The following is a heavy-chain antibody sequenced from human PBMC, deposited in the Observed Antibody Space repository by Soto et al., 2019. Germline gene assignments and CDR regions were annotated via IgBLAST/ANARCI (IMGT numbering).Heavy chain of an antibody. CDR3: APVRNFDKLFSL. Sequence: SETLSLTCAVYCGSFSNYYWSWIRQPPGKGLEWIGEINQGGSTTYNPSLKSRVTMSLDTSKNQYFLKLNSVTAADTAVYYCAPVRNFDKLFSLWGQGTPVTVSS. J-gene: IGHJ4*02. CDR2: INQGGST. V-gene: IGHV4-34*01. D-gene: IGHD3-9*01. CDR1: CGSFSNYY.